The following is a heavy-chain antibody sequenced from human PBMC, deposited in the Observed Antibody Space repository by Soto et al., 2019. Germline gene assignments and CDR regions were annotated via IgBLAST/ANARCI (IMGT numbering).Heavy chain of an antibody. CDR2: ISYDGSNK. Sequence: QVQLVESGGGVVQPWRSLRLACAASGFTFSSYRMHWVRQAPGQGLAWVAVISYDGSNKYNADSVKGRFTISGDSAKNTVSLKMSSLRSENTVMYYCAKDEVRDIGRCAHYYYYYAMDVWGQGTTVPVSS. J-gene: IGHJ6*02. D-gene: IGHD2-15*01. V-gene: IGHV3-30*18. CDR1: GFTFSSYR. CDR3: AKDEVRDIGRCAHYYYYYAMDV.